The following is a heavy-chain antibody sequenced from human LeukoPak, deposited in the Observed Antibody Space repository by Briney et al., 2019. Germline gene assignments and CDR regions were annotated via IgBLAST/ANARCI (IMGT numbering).Heavy chain of an antibody. CDR1: GFTFSSYW. D-gene: IGHD2-2*01. CDR3: AKDLRRVAPASYYYYMDV. Sequence: GGSLRLSCAASGFTFSSYWMSWVRQAPGKGLERVANIKQDGSEKYYVDSVKGRFTISRDNAKNSLYLQMNSLRAEDTAVYYCAKDLRRVAPASYYYYMDVWGKGTTVTVSS. CDR2: IKQDGSEK. V-gene: IGHV3-7*01. J-gene: IGHJ6*03.